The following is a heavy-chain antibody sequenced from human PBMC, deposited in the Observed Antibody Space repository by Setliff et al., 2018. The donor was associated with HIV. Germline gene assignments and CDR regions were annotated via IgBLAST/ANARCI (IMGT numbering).Heavy chain of an antibody. CDR1: GGSLSGYY. V-gene: IGHV4-34*01. D-gene: IGHD1-26*01. Sequence: TLSLTCAVYGGSLSGYYWRWIRQPPGKGLEGIGDVSHTGSTNYNPSLKSRITISADTPKNQFSLKLSSVTAADTAVYYCAREGTYSGTYWVRRVASFDIWGQGTMVTVSS. CDR2: VSHTGST. CDR3: AREGTYSGTYWVRRVASFDI. J-gene: IGHJ3*02.